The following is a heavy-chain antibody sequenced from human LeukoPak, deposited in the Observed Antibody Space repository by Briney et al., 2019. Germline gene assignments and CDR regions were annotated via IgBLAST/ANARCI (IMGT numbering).Heavy chain of an antibody. CDR3: ARQYYGSGSQVPCFDP. D-gene: IGHD3-10*01. J-gene: IGHJ5*02. V-gene: IGHV4-4*07. CDR1: GGSISSYY. CDR2: IYTSGST. Sequence: TSETLPLTCTVSGGSISSYYWSWIRQPAGKGLEWIGRIYTSGSTNYNPSLKSRVTMSVDTSKNQFSLKLSSVTAADTAVYYCARQYYGSGSQVPCFDPWGQGTLVTVSS.